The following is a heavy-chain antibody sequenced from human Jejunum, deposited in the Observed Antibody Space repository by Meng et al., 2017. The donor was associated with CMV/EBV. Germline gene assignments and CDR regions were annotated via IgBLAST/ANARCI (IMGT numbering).Heavy chain of an antibody. D-gene: IGHD6-19*01. CDR1: GYTFTHHG. J-gene: IGHJ4*02. CDR2: ISCYNGDT. V-gene: IGHV1-18*01. Sequence: QLQLGRFGAEVKKPGASVRVSCKASGYTFTHHGISWIRQAPGQGLEWMGWISCYNGDTNYAQKLQGRVTMTTDTSTNTAYMDLRGPRSDDTAVYYCARDPSNTSGRYAYFDYWGQGTLVTVSS. CDR3: ARDPSNTSGRYAYFDY.